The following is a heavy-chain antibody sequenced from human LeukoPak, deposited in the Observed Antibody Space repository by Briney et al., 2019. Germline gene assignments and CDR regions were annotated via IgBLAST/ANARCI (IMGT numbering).Heavy chain of an antibody. J-gene: IGHJ5*02. V-gene: IGHV3-7*04. Sequence: GGSLRLSCEASGITFPAYWMTWLRKAPGKGLEWVANINRDGSEKYYVDSVKGRFTISRDNAKNSLYLQMNTLRVDDTAVYYCARDLQQSSFGWVLSGSTWGQGTLVTVSS. CDR1: GITFPAYW. D-gene: IGHD3-9*01. CDR3: ARDLQQSSFGWVLSGST. CDR2: INRDGSEK.